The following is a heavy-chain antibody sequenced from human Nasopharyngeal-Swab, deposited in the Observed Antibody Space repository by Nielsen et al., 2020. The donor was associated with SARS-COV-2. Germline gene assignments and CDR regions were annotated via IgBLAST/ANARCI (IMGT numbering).Heavy chain of an antibody. Sequence: GGSLRLSRAASGFTFDDYAMHWVRQAPGKGLEWVSGISWNSGSIGYADSVKGRFTISRDNAKNSLYLQMNSLRAEDTALYYCAKAPSIAVADLYGMDVWGQGTTVTVSS. CDR3: AKAPSIAVADLYGMDV. J-gene: IGHJ6*02. CDR1: GFTFDDYA. CDR2: ISWNSGSI. D-gene: IGHD6-19*01. V-gene: IGHV3-9*01.